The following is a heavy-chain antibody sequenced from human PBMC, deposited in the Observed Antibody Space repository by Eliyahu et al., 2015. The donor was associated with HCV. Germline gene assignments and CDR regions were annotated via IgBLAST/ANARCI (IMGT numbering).Heavy chain of an antibody. CDR1: GFTFSNYA. D-gene: IGHD3-9*01. Sequence: EVQLLESGGGLVQPGGSLRLSCAASGFTFSNYAMSWVRQAPEKGLEWVSAINSGATSTYYADSVKGRFTISRDNSENTLYLQMNSLRAEDTATYYCARRNAGYPELWGQGTLVTVSS. CDR2: INSGATST. J-gene: IGHJ4*02. CDR3: ARRNAGYPEL. V-gene: IGHV3-23*01.